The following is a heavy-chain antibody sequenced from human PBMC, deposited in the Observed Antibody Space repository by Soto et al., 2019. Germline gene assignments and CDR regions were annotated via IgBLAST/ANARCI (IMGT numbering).Heavy chain of an antibody. Sequence: GASVKVSCKASGYTFTSYAMHWVRQAPGQRLEWMGWINAGNGNTKYSQRFQGRVTITRDTSASTAYMELGSLRSEDTAVYYCARAAQQYHYYYYYGMDVWGQGTTVTVSS. CDR1: GYTFTSYA. V-gene: IGHV1-3*01. CDR2: INAGNGNT. J-gene: IGHJ6*02. D-gene: IGHD2-2*01. CDR3: ARAAQQYHYYYYYGMDV.